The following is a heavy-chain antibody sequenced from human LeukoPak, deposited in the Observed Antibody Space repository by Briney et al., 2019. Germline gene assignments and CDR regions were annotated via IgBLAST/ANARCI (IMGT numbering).Heavy chain of an antibody. V-gene: IGHV4-34*01. J-gene: IGHJ6*02. CDR3: ARTYRVVVPAATRNYYYYGMDV. Sequence: PPETLSLTCAVYGGSFSGYYWSWIRQPPGKGLEWIGEINHSGSTNYNPSLKSRVTMSVDTSKNQFSLKLSSVTAADTAVYYCARTYRVVVPAATRNYYYYGMDVWGQGTTVTVSS. CDR1: GGSFSGYY. CDR2: INHSGST. D-gene: IGHD2-2*01.